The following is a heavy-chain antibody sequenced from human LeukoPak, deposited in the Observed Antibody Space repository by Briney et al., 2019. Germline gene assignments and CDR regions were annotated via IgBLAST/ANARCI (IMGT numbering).Heavy chain of an antibody. CDR2: ISGSGGST. D-gene: IGHD6-13*01. J-gene: IGHJ5*02. CDR3: AKMGRIAAAGTSENWFDP. CDR1: GFTFSSYA. V-gene: IGHV3-23*01. Sequence: GGSLRLSCAASGFTFSSYAMSWVRQAPGKGLEWVSAISGSGGSTYYADSVKGRFTISRDNSKNTPYLQMNSLRAEDTAVYYCAKMGRIAAAGTSENWFDPWGQGTLVTVSS.